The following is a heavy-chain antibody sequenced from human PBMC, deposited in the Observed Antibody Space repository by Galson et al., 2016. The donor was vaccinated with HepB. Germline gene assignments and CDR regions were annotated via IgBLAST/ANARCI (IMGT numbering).Heavy chain of an antibody. D-gene: IGHD2-21*02. V-gene: IGHV4-59*01. J-gene: IGHJ4*02. CDR2: IYYSGSS. CDR1: GDSIRNYY. Sequence: SETLSLTCTVSGDSIRNYYWSWIRQPPGKGLEWIGYIYYSGSSIYNPSLKSRVTISVDTSKNQFSLKLTSVTAADTAVYYCARERDCGGDCYPGGADFDYWGRGTLVTVSA. CDR3: ARERDCGGDCYPGGADFDY.